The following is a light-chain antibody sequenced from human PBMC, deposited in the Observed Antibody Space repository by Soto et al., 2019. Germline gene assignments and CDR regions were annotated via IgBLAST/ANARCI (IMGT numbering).Light chain of an antibody. Sequence: QSVLTQPASVSGSPGQSITISCTGTSSDVGGYNYVSWYQQHPGKAPKLMIYEVSNRPSGVSNRFSGSKSGNTVSLTISGLQAEDEADYYCSSYTSSSTYVFGTGTKVTVL. V-gene: IGLV2-14*01. J-gene: IGLJ1*01. CDR3: SSYTSSSTYV. CDR2: EVS. CDR1: SSDVGGYNY.